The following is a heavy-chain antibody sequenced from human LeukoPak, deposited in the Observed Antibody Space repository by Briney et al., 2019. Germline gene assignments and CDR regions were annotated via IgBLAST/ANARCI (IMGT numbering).Heavy chain of an antibody. D-gene: IGHD3-22*01. CDR2: ISGSGGST. J-gene: IGHJ4*02. CDR1: GFTFSSYA. Sequence: GGSLRLSCAASGFTFSSYAMGWVRQAPGKGLEWVSAISGSGGSTYYADSVKGRFTISRDNSKNTLYLQMNSLRAEDTAVYYCAKDPYYYGSSGYDYWGQGTLVTVSS. CDR3: AKDPYYYGSSGYDY. V-gene: IGHV3-23*01.